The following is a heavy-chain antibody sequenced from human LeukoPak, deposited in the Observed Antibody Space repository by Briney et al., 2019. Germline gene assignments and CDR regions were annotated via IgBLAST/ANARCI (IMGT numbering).Heavy chain of an antibody. CDR1: AGSISSYY. Sequence: SETLSLTCTVSAGSISSYYGSWIRQLAGKGLEWIGRIYTSGSTNSNPSLKRRVTMSVDTSKNQFSLKLSSVTAADTAVYYCARSEPMITFGGVIATVFDYWGQGTLVTVSA. CDR3: ARSEPMITFGGVIATVFDY. J-gene: IGHJ4*02. V-gene: IGHV4-4*07. D-gene: IGHD3-16*02. CDR2: IYTSGST.